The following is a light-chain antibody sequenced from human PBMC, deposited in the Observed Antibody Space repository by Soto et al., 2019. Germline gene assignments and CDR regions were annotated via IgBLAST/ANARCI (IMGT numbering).Light chain of an antibody. CDR2: KAS. CDR1: QSISSW. Sequence: SQSISSWLAWYQQKPGKAPKLLIYKASSLESGVPSRFSGSGSGTEFTLTISSLQPDDFATYYCQQYNSYPYTFGQGTKVDIK. CDR3: QQYNSYPYT. J-gene: IGKJ2*01. V-gene: IGKV1-5*03.